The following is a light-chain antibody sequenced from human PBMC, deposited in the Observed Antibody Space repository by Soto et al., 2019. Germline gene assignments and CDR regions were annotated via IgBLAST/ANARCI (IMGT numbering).Light chain of an antibody. CDR3: QQYGSSGT. J-gene: IGKJ1*01. CDR1: QSVSSSY. V-gene: IGKV3-20*01. Sequence: EIVLTQSPGTLSLSPGERATLSCRASQSVSSSYLAWYQQKPGQAPRLLIYGASTRATGIPDRFSGSGSGTDFTLTISRREPEDFAVYYCQQYGSSGTFGQGTKVDI. CDR2: GAS.